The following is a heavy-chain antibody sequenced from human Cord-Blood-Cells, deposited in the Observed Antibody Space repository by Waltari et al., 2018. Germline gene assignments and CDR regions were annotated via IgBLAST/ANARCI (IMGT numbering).Heavy chain of an antibody. V-gene: IGHV1-2*02. CDR2: INPNSGGT. D-gene: IGHD7-27*01. CDR1: GYTFTGYY. CDR3: ARDRFAWGRMSSDDAFDI. Sequence: QVQLVQSGAEVQKPGASVKVSCKASGYTFTGYYMPWVRQAPVPGLEWMGWINPNSGGTNYAQKFQGRVTMTRDTSISTAYMELSRLRSDDTAVYYCARDRFAWGRMSSDDAFDIWGQGTMVTVSS. J-gene: IGHJ3*02.